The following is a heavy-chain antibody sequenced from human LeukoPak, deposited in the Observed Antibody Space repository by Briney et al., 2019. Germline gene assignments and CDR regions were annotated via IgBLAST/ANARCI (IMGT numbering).Heavy chain of an antibody. V-gene: IGHV3-23*01. CDR2: ISAGGGST. Sequence: GGSLRPSCAASGFTFSSYAMTWVRQAPGKGLEWVSAISAGGGSTYYADSVKGRFTISRDNSKNTLYLQLNSLRAEDTAVYYCAKAGGWTNYFDYWGQGTLVTVSS. J-gene: IGHJ4*02. D-gene: IGHD6-19*01. CDR1: GFTFSSYA. CDR3: AKAGGWTNYFDY.